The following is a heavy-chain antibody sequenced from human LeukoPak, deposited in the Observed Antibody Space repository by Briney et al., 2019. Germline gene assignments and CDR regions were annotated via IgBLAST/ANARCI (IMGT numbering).Heavy chain of an antibody. CDR3: ARGNWNDLDLDH. CDR2: TYYRSKWYN. CDR1: GDSVSSNSAA. J-gene: IGHJ4*02. Sequence: SQTLSLTCAISGDSVSSNSAAWNWIRQSPSRGLEWLGRTYYRSKWYNDYAVSLKSRITINPDTSKNQFSLHLKSVTPEDTAVYYCARGNWNDLDLDHWGQGTLVTVSS. V-gene: IGHV6-1*01. D-gene: IGHD1-1*01.